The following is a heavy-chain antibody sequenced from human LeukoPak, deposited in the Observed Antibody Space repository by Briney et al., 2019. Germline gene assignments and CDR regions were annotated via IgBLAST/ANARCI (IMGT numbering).Heavy chain of an antibody. CDR3: ARAPRLPVISIFGTDAFDI. CDR1: GGTFSSYA. Sequence: SVKVSCKASGGTFSSYAISWVRQAPGQGLEWMGGIIPIFGTANYAQKFQGRVTITADESTSTAYMELSSLRSEDTAVYYCARAPRLPVISIFGTDAFDIWGQGTMVTVSS. V-gene: IGHV1-69*13. CDR2: IIPIFGTA. J-gene: IGHJ3*02. D-gene: IGHD3-3*01.